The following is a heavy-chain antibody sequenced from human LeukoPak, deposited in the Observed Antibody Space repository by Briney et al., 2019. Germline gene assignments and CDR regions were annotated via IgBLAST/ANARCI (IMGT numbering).Heavy chain of an antibody. J-gene: IGHJ6*02. CDR2: IYTSGST. Sequence: SETLSLTCTVSGGSISSYYWSWIRQPAGKGLEWIGRIYTSGSTNYNPSLKSRVTMSVDTSKNQFSLKLSPVTAPDTAVYYCARDRHGSGSYYNWGGYYHYGMDVWGQGTTVTVSS. CDR1: GGSISSYY. D-gene: IGHD3-10*01. CDR3: ARDRHGSGSYYNWGGYYHYGMDV. V-gene: IGHV4-4*07.